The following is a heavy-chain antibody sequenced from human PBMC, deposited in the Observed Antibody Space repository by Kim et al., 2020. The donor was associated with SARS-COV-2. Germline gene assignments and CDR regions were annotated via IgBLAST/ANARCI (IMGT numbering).Heavy chain of an antibody. Sequence: SETLSLTCTVSGGSISSSSYYWGWIRQPPGKGLEWIGSIYYIGSTYYNPSLKSRVTISVDTSKNQFSLKLSSVTAADTAVYYCAAHLLWFGELLPLDYWG. D-gene: IGHD3-10*01. CDR3: AAHLLWFGELLPLDY. V-gene: IGHV4-39*01. CDR2: IYYIGST. J-gene: IGHJ4*01. CDR1: GGSISSSSYY.